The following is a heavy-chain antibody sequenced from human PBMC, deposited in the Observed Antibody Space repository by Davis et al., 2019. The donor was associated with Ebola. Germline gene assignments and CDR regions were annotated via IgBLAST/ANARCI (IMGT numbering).Heavy chain of an antibody. Sequence: GESLKISCAASGFTSSRFWMSWVRQAPGKGLEWVANINQDGSEKYYVDSVKGRFTISRDNAKDSLYLQMNSLRAEDTAVYYCARGSRNMDVWGQGTTVTVSS. CDR1: GFTSSRFW. CDR2: INQDGSEK. V-gene: IGHV3-7*03. CDR3: ARGSRNMDV. J-gene: IGHJ6*02.